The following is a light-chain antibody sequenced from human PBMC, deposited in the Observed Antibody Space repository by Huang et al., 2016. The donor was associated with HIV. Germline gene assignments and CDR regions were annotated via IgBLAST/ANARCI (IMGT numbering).Light chain of an antibody. CDR2: ATS. CDR3: QQSSSIPL. J-gene: IGKJ2*01. Sequence: DIQMTQSPTSLSAYVGDRVTITCRASQSTSTNLNWEQQKPGKAPQVLIYATSSLQSVDPSMFSGSGSRTEFTLTISSLQPEDFATYYCQQSSSIPLFGPGTKLEMK. CDR1: QSTSTN. V-gene: IGKV1-39*01.